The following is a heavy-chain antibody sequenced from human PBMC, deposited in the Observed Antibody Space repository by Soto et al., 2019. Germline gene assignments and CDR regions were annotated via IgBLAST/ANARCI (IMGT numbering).Heavy chain of an antibody. D-gene: IGHD5-12*01. CDR2: IYYSGST. V-gene: IGHV4-30-4*01. Sequence: QVQLQESGPGLVKPSQTLSLTCTVSGGSISSGDYYWSWIRQPPGKGLEWIGYIYYSGSTYYNPXRKTRHTISVXXSXMXXAVSISSVTAAYTAVYSCTRDGSQGWLRKDDSFDIWGQGTMFTVSS. CDR1: GGSISSGDYY. J-gene: IGHJ3*02. CDR3: TRDGSQGWLRKDDSFDI.